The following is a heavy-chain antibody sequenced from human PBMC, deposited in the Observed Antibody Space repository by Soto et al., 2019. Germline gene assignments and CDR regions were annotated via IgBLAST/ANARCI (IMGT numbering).Heavy chain of an antibody. CDR2: IYYSGYT. CDR3: ARVNYYYGMDV. V-gene: IGHV4-59*08. CDR1: GGSISSYY. J-gene: IGHJ6*02. Sequence: SETLSLTCTVSGGSISSYYWSWIRQPPGKGLEWIGYIYYSGYTKHNPSLRSRVTMSLDTSKNQFSLNLSSVTAADTAVFYCARVNYYYGMDVWGQGTTVTVSS.